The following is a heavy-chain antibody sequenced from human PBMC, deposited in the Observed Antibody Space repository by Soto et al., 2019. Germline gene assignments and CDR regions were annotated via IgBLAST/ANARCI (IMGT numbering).Heavy chain of an antibody. V-gene: IGHV1-2*02. Sequence: QEHLVQSGAEVKKPGASVKVSCKASGYTFTTYFLNWFRQAPGQGPEWMGWINTNSGDTKYAQNFQGRVTMTRDTSIDTVYMELSRLKSDDTSLYYCARGPSHGAFDYWGQGTLVTVSS. J-gene: IGHJ4*02. CDR2: INTNSGDT. CDR1: GYTFTTYF. D-gene: IGHD5-18*01. CDR3: ARGPSHGAFDY.